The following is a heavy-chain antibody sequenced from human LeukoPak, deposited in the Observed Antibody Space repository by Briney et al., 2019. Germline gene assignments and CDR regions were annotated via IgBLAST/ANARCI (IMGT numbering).Heavy chain of an antibody. CDR1: GFPFSSYW. Sequence: PGGSLRLSCAASGFPFSSYWMHWVRHVPEKGLGWVSRINSDGSSTTYADSVKGRFTISRDNANNSLYLQMNRLRAEDTAVYYCAKLAKYFYGSETYYFFEHWGQGTPVTASS. CDR2: INSDGSST. J-gene: IGHJ4*02. D-gene: IGHD3-10*01. V-gene: IGHV3-74*01. CDR3: AKLAKYFYGSETYYFFEH.